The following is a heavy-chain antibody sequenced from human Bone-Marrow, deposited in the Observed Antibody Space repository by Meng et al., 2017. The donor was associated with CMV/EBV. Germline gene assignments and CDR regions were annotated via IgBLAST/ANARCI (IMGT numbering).Heavy chain of an antibody. CDR2: IIPIFGTA. Sequence: SVKVSCKASGYTFTDYYMHWVRQAPGQGLEWMGGIIPIFGTANYAQKFQGRVTITTDESTSTAYMELSSLRSEDTAVYYCARFRPAAIRAGENGMDVWGQGTTVTVYS. J-gene: IGHJ6*01. CDR3: ARFRPAAIRAGENGMDV. V-gene: IGHV1-69*05. D-gene: IGHD2-2*02. CDR1: GYTFTDYY.